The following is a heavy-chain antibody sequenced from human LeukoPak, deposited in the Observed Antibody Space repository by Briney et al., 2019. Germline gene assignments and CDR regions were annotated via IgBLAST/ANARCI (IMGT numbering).Heavy chain of an antibody. CDR1: GFTFSSYG. CDR2: IRYDGSNK. D-gene: IGHD3-3*01. CDR3: AKEAGPFRITIFGVVLDY. J-gene: IGHJ4*02. Sequence: GGSLRLSCAASGFTFSSYGMHWVRQAPGKGLEWVAFIRYDGSNKYYADSVKGRFTISRDNSKNTLYLQMNSLRAEDTAVYYCAKEAGPFRITIFGVVLDYWGQGTLVTVSS. V-gene: IGHV3-30*02.